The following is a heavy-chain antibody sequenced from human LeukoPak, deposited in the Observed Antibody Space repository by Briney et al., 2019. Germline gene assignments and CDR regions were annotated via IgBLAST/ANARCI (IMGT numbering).Heavy chain of an antibody. Sequence: SETLSLTCTVSGGSISSGGYYWSWLRQHPGKGLEWIGYIYYSGSTYYNPSLKSRVTISVDTSKNQFSLKLSSVTAADTAVYYCARVSEMATIRYWGQGTLVTVSS. CDR2: IYYSGST. V-gene: IGHV4-31*03. D-gene: IGHD5-24*01. J-gene: IGHJ4*02. CDR1: GGSISSGGYY. CDR3: ARVSEMATIRY.